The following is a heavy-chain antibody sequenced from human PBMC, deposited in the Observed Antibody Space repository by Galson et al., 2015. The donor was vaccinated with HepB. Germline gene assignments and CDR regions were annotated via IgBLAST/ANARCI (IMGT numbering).Heavy chain of an antibody. D-gene: IGHD2-2*01. CDR1: GGTFSSYA. Sequence: SVKVSCKASGGTFSSYAINWVRQAPGQGLEWMGGIIPIFGTANYAQKFQGRVTITADESTSTAYMELSSLRSEDTAVYYCAREGVIVGVPGKKWFDPWGQGSLVIVSS. CDR2: IIPIFGTA. J-gene: IGHJ5*02. V-gene: IGHV1-69*13. CDR3: AREGVIVGVPGKKWFDP.